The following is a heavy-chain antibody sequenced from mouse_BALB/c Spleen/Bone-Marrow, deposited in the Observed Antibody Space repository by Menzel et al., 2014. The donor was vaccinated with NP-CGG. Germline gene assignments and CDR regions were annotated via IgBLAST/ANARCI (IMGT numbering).Heavy chain of an antibody. CDR3: ASTAGTKYDYFAY. CDR1: GYTFTENA. D-gene: IGHD1-2*01. Sequence: QVQLQQSGPELVRPGVSVKISCKDSGYTFTENAKHWVKQSHGKSLEWIGVISTYSGNTNYNQKFKGKATMTVDKSSSTAYMELARLTSEDSAIYYCASTAGTKYDYFAYWGQGTTLTVSS. V-gene: IGHV1-67*01. J-gene: IGHJ2*01. CDR2: ISTYSGNT.